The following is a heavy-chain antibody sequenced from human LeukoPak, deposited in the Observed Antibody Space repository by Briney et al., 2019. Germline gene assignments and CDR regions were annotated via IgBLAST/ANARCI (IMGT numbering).Heavy chain of an antibody. Sequence: ASVKVSCKASGYTFTGYYMHWVRQAPGQGLEWMGRINPNSGDTNYAQKFQGRVTMTRDTSISTAYMELSSLRSDDTAVYYCARDPDYGDYYFDYWGQGTLVTVSS. D-gene: IGHD4-17*01. CDR1: GYTFTGYY. J-gene: IGHJ4*02. V-gene: IGHV1-2*06. CDR3: ARDPDYGDYYFDY. CDR2: INPNSGDT.